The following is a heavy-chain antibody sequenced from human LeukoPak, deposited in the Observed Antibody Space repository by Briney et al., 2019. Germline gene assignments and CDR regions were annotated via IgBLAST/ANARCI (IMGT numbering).Heavy chain of an antibody. Sequence: ASVKVSCKASGYTFTSYGISRVRQAPGQGLEWMGWISAYNGNTNYAQKLQGRVTMTTDTSTSTAYMELRSLRSDDTAVYYCARSALYMVRGVSDYWGQGTLVTVSS. J-gene: IGHJ4*02. V-gene: IGHV1-18*01. CDR1: GYTFTSYG. D-gene: IGHD3-10*01. CDR2: ISAYNGNT. CDR3: ARSALYMVRGVSDY.